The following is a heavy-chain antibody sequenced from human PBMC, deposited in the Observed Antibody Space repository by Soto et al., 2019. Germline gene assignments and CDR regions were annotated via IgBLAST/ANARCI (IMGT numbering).Heavy chain of an antibody. Sequence: GGSLRLSCAASGFTFSSYGMHWVRQAPSKGVEWVAVIWYDGSNKYYADSVKGRFTISRDNSKNTLYLQMNSLRAEDTAVYYCARDSHHYYDSSGYYPIGYWGQGTLVTV. CDR3: ARDSHHYYDSSGYYPIGY. CDR2: IWYDGSNK. V-gene: IGHV3-33*01. D-gene: IGHD3-22*01. J-gene: IGHJ4*02. CDR1: GFTFSSYG.